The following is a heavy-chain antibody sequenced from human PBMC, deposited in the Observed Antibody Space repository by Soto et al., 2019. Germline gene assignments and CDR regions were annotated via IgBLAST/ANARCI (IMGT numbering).Heavy chain of an antibody. Sequence: GRSLRLSCAASGFTFSSFGMHRVRQAPGKGLEWVAVISYDGSNKYYADSVKGRFTISRDNSKNTLYLQMNSLRAEDTAVYYCAKDQSSYGDYYSDAFDIWGQGTMVTVSS. CDR2: ISYDGSNK. CDR1: GFTFSSFG. D-gene: IGHD4-17*01. V-gene: IGHV3-30*18. CDR3: AKDQSSYGDYYSDAFDI. J-gene: IGHJ3*02.